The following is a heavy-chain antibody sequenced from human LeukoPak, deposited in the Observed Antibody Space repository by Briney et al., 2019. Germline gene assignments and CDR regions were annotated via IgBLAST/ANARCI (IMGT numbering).Heavy chain of an antibody. D-gene: IGHD1-14*01. CDR2: IYTSGSA. Sequence: SETLSLTCTVSGGSISSGSYYWSWIRQPAGKGLEWIGRIYTSGSANYNPSLKSRVTISVDTSKNQFSLKLSSVTAADTAVYYCARAGNPYYYYYMDVWGKGTTVTISS. V-gene: IGHV4-61*02. J-gene: IGHJ6*03. CDR3: ARAGNPYYYYYMDV. CDR1: GGSISSGSYY.